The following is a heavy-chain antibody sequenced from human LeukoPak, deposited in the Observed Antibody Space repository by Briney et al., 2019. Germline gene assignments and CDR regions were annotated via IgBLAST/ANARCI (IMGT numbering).Heavy chain of an antibody. CDR3: ARSDHDFWSGYYTLFDY. J-gene: IGHJ4*02. D-gene: IGHD3-3*01. Sequence: PSETLSLTCAVSGYSISSGYYWGWIRQPPGKGLEWIGSIYHSGSTYYNPSLKSRATISVDTSKNQFSLKLSSVTAADTAVYYCARSDHDFWSGYYTLFDYWGQGTLVTVSS. V-gene: IGHV4-38-2*01. CDR1: GYSISSGYY. CDR2: IYHSGST.